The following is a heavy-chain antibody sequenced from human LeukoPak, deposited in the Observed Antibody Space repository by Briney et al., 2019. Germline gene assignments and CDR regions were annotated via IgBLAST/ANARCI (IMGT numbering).Heavy chain of an antibody. CDR1: GFSLITSGVG. V-gene: IGHV2-5*01. CDR2: IYWNDDK. Sequence: SGPTLVNPTQTLTLTCTFSGFSLITSGVGEAWIRQPPGKALEWLALIYWNDDKRYSPSLKSRLTITKDTSKNQVVLTMTNMDPVDTATYYCAHRSYYDSSGYGLFDYWGQGTLVTVSS. D-gene: IGHD3-22*01. CDR3: AHRSYYDSSGYGLFDY. J-gene: IGHJ4*02.